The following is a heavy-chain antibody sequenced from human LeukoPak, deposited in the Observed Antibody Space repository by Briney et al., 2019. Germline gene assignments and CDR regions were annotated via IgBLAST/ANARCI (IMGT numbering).Heavy chain of an antibody. CDR3: ARLEAASSFDY. D-gene: IGHD2-15*01. Sequence: GESLKISCRGFGYTFTNYWIGWVRQMPGKGPEWMGIIYHGDSDARYSPSFQGQVTMSADKSISTAYLQWSSLKASDTAVYYCARLEAASSFDYWGQGTLVTVSS. CDR1: GYTFTNYW. J-gene: IGHJ4*02. V-gene: IGHV5-51*01. CDR2: IYHGDSDA.